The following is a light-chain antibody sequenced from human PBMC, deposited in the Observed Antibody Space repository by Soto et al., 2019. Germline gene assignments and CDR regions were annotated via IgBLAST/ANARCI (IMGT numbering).Light chain of an antibody. CDR1: QAISTY. V-gene: IGKV1-9*01. CDR2: AAS. J-gene: IGKJ4*01. CDR3: QQLNAYPLT. Sequence: DIQLTQSPSLLSASVGDRVTITCRASQAISTYLAWYQQTSGKAPKLLISAASTLQRGVPSRFRGSGSGTQFTLTISSLQPEDFATYYCQQLNAYPLTFGGGTK.